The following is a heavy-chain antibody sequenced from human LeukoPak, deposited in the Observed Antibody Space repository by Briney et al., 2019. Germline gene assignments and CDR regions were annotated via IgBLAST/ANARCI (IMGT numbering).Heavy chain of an antibody. V-gene: IGHV4-59*01. CDR3: ARDPVTAGYYYGMDV. Sequence: SETLSLTCTVSAGSISSYYWSWIRQPPGKGLEWIGYIYYSGSSNYNPSLKSRVTISVDTSKNQFSLNLSSVTAADTAVYYCARDPVTAGYYYGMDVWGQGTTVTVSS. CDR1: AGSISSYY. CDR2: IYYSGSS. D-gene: IGHD2-21*02. J-gene: IGHJ6*02.